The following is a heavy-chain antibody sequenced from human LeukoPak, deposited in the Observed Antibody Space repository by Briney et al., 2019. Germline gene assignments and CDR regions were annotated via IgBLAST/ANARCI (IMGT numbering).Heavy chain of an antibody. CDR2: IYYSGST. J-gene: IGHJ6*03. D-gene: IGHD6-6*01. CDR3: ARGEAARPDRYYYFYYMDV. V-gene: IGHV4-59*01. Sequence: PSETLSLTCTVSGGSISSYYWSWIRQPPGKGLEWIGYIYYSGSTNYNPSLKSGATISVATSKNQFSLKLSSVTAADTAVYYCARGEAARPDRYYYFYYMDVWGKGTTVTVSS. CDR1: GGSISSYY.